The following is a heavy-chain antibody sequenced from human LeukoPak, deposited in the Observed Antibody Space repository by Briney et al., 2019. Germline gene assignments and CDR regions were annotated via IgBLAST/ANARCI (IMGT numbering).Heavy chain of an antibody. Sequence: NPSETLSLTCTVSGGSISSFFWNWIRQPPGKGLEWIGYIHYTGSTKDNPSLKSRVTTSVDTSKNQFSLKLSSVTAADTAVYYCARSRGGYGDYGSWFDPWGQGILVSVSS. J-gene: IGHJ5*02. D-gene: IGHD4-17*01. CDR1: GGSISSFF. CDR3: ARSRGGYGDYGSWFDP. CDR2: IHYTGST. V-gene: IGHV4-59*01.